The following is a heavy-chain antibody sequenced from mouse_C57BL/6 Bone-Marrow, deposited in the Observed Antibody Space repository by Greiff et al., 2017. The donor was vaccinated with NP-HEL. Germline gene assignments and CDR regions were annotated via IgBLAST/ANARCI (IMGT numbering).Heavy chain of an antibody. Sequence: QVQLQQPGAELVRPGSSVKLSCKASGYTFTSYWMHWVKQRPIQGLEWIGNIDPSDSETNYNQKFKDKATLTVDKSSSTAYMQLSSLTSEDSAVYYCARDYYSSSSDALDYWGQVTSVTVSS. V-gene: IGHV1-52*01. CDR2: IDPSDSET. J-gene: IGHJ4*01. CDR3: ARDYYSSSSDALDY. CDR1: GYTFTSYW. D-gene: IGHD1-1*01.